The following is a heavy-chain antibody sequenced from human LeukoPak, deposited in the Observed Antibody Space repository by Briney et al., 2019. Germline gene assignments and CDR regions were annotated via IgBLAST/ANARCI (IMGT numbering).Heavy chain of an antibody. CDR3: ARVMVTYGIGYVGGIGYFDS. J-gene: IGHJ4*02. CDR2: INPNTSVT. D-gene: IGHD5-18*01. CDR1: GYMFTGYY. V-gene: IGHV1-2*02. Sequence: GASVKVSCKASGYMFTGYYMHWVRQAPGQGLEWMGWINPNTSVTNYAQKFQGRFTMTRDTSISTAYMELSPLRSDDTAVYYCARVMVTYGIGYVGGIGYFDSWGQGTQVTVSS.